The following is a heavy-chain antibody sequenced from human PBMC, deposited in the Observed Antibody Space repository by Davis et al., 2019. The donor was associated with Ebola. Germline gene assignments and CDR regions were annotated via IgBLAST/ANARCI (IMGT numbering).Heavy chain of an antibody. CDR1: GGSISSSSYY. CDR2: IYYSGST. CDR3: ASLGDIVVVVAATHNWYFDL. D-gene: IGHD2-15*01. J-gene: IGHJ2*01. Sequence: SETLSLTCTVSGGSISSSSYYWGWIRQPPGKGLEWFGSIYYSGSTYYNPSLKSRVTISVDTSKNQFSLKLSSVTAADTAVYYCASLGDIVVVVAATHNWYFDLWGRGTLVTVSS. V-gene: IGHV4-39*01.